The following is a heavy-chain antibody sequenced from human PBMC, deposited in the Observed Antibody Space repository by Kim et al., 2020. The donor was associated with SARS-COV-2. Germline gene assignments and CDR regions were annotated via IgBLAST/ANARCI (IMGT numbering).Heavy chain of an antibody. CDR3: ARAQYSYGNRFDP. D-gene: IGHD5-18*01. J-gene: IGHJ5*02. Sequence: ASVKVSCKASGYTFTGYYMHWVRQAPGQGLEWMGRINPNSGGTNYAQKFQGRVTMTRDTSISTAYMELSRLRSDDTAVYYCARAQYSYGNRFDPWGQGTLVTVSS. V-gene: IGHV1-2*06. CDR1: GYTFTGYY. CDR2: INPNSGGT.